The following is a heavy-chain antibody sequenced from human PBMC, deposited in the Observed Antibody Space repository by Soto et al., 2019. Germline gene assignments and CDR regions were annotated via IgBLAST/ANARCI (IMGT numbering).Heavy chain of an antibody. V-gene: IGHV4-31*03. CDR1: GGSISSGGYY. CDR3: ARDSLYCSSTSCQYYFDY. J-gene: IGHJ4*02. Sequence: PSETLSLTCTVSGGSISSGGYYWSWIRQHPGKGLEWIGYIYYSGSTYYNPSLKSRVTISVDTSKNQFSLKLSSVTAADTAVYYCARDSLYCSSTSCQYYFDYWGQGTLVTVSS. CDR2: IYYSGST. D-gene: IGHD2-2*01.